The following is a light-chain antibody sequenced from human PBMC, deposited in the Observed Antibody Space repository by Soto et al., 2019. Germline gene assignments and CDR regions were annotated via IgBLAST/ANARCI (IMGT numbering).Light chain of an antibody. CDR3: QQYGSSPPA. V-gene: IGKV3-20*01. J-gene: IGKJ1*01. CDR1: QSVSSSY. CDR2: GAS. Sequence: DIVVAQSAGAVCLCGWERGTLSCRASQSVSSSYLAWYQQKPGQAPRLLIYGASSRATGIPDRFSGSGSGTDFTLTISRLEPEDFAVYYCQQYGSSPPAFGQGTKVDIK.